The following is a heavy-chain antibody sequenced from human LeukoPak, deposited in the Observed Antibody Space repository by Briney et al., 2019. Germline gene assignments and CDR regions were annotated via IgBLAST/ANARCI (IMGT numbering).Heavy chain of an antibody. V-gene: IGHV4-34*01. D-gene: IGHD5-18*01. CDR2: INHSGST. CDR1: GGSFSGYY. J-gene: IGHJ5*02. Sequence: SETLSLTCAVYGGSFSGYYWSWIRQPPGKGLEWIGEINHSGSTNYNPSLKSRVTISVDTSKNQFSLKLSSVTAADTAVYYCARRVGGYSYGFQGWFDPWGQGTLVTVSS. CDR3: ARRVGGYSYGFQGWFDP.